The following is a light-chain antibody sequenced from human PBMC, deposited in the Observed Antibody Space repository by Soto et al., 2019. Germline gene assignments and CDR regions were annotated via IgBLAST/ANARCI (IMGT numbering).Light chain of an antibody. CDR3: QQTYSPPYS. J-gene: IGKJ2*01. CDR1: QSVGRN. Sequence: EIVLTQSPATLSLSPGERATLSCRASQSVGRNLAWYQQKPGQAPGLLIYDASKRATGIPARFSASGSGTDFTLTISSLEPEDFATYYCQQTYSPPYSIGQGTKLEI. V-gene: IGKV3-11*01. CDR2: DAS.